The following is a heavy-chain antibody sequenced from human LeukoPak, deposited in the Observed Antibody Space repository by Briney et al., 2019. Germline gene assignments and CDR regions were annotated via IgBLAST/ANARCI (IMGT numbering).Heavy chain of an antibody. Sequence: NPGGSLRLSCAASGFTFRSFSMIWVRQAPGKGLEWVASISSTSNHKYHADSVKGRFTISRDNDMNSLYLQMNSLRAEDTALYYCATRMTADSYEAFDIWGQGTMVTVSS. CDR3: ATRMTADSYEAFDI. J-gene: IGHJ3*02. V-gene: IGHV3-21*06. CDR1: GFTFRSFS. D-gene: IGHD6-13*01. CDR2: ISSTSNHK.